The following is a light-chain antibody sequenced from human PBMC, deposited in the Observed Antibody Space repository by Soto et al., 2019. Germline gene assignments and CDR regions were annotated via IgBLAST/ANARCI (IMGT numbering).Light chain of an antibody. J-gene: IGLJ3*02. CDR2: EVS. CDR3: SSYTSSSTWV. CDR1: SSDVGGYNY. V-gene: IGLV2-14*01. Sequence: QSALTQPACVSGSPGQSITISCTGTSSDVGGYNYVSWYQQHPGKAPKLMIYEVSNRPSGVSSRFSGSKSGNTASLTISGLQAEDQADYYCSSYTSSSTWVFGGGTKLTVL.